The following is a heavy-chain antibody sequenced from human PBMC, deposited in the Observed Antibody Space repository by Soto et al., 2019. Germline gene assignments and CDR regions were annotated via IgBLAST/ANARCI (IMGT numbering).Heavy chain of an antibody. CDR3: ARVGYCSSTSCNHNWFDP. V-gene: IGHV1-3*04. CDR1: GYTFTDYA. J-gene: IGHJ5*02. Sequence: GASVKVSCKASGYTFTDYAMHWVRQAPGQRLEWMGWISTGNGNTKYSQKFQGRVTITRDTSASTAYMELSSLRSEDTAVYYCARVGYCSSTSCNHNWFDPWGQGTLVTVYS. CDR2: ISTGNGNT. D-gene: IGHD2-2*01.